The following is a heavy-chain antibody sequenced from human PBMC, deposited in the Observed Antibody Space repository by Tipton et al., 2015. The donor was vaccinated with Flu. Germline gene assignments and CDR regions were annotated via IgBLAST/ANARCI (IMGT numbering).Heavy chain of an antibody. CDR3: ARRDYSNYVSDPKNWFDP. Sequence: QVQLVQSGAEVKKPGASVKVSCKASGYTFTTYYIHWVRQAPGQGLEWMGVINPRGGATTYAQKFQGRVTMTGDTSTSTVYMDLSRLGYEDTAVYYCARRDYSNYVSDPKNWFDPWGQGTLVTVSS. D-gene: IGHD4-11*01. V-gene: IGHV1-46*01. CDR1: GYTFTTYY. J-gene: IGHJ5*02. CDR2: INPRGGAT.